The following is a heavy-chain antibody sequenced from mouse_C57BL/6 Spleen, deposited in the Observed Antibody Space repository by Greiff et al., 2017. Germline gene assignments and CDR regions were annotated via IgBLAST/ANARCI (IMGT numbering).Heavy chain of an antibody. D-gene: IGHD2-5*01. CDR2: IDPSDSYT. CDR1: GYTFTSYW. J-gene: IGHJ4*01. Sequence: QVQLQQPGAELVMPGASVKLSCKASGYTFTSYWMHWVKQRPGQGLEWIGEIDPSDSYTNYNQKFKGKSTLTVDKSSSTAYMQLSSLTSEDSAVYYCARYSNYVVYAMDYWGQGTSVTVSS. V-gene: IGHV1-69*01. CDR3: ARYSNYVVYAMDY.